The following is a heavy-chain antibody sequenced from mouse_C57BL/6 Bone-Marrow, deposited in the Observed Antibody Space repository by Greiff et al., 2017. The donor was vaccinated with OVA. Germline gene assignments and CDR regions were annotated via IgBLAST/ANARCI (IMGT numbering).Heavy chain of an antibody. Sequence: DVQLQESGPVLVKPGASVKMSCKASGYTFTDYYMNWVKQSHGKSLEWIGVINPYNGGTSYNQKFKGKATLTVDKSSSTAYMELNSLTSEDSAVYYCASPLYYGSSPFAYWGQGTLVTVSA. CDR3: ASPLYYGSSPFAY. D-gene: IGHD1-1*01. J-gene: IGHJ3*01. CDR1: GYTFTDYY. V-gene: IGHV1-19*01. CDR2: INPYNGGT.